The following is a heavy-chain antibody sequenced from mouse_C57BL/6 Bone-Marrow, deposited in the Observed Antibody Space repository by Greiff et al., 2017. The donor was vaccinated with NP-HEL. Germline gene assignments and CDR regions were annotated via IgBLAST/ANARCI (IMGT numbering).Heavy chain of an antibody. J-gene: IGHJ4*01. Sequence: EVKVEESGGGLVQPGGSMTLSCAASGFTFSDAWMDWVRQSPEKGLEWVAEIRNKANNHATYYAESVKGRFTISRDDSKSSVYLQMNSLRAEDTGIYYCTRFIYDGYPYYAMDYWGQGTSVTVSS. V-gene: IGHV6-6*01. CDR2: IRNKANNHAT. CDR1: GFTFSDAW. D-gene: IGHD2-3*01. CDR3: TRFIYDGYPYYAMDY.